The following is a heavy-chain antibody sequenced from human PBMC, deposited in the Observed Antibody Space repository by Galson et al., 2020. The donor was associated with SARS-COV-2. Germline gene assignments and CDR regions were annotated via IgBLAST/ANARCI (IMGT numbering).Heavy chain of an antibody. CDR3: ARMIAAAGFYYYGMDV. CDR2: IDWDDDK. Sequence: SGPTLVKPTQTLTLTCTFSGFSLSTSGMCVSWIRQPPGKALEWLALIDWDDDKYYSTSLKTRLTISKDTPKNQVVLTMTNMDPVDTATYYCARMIAAAGFYYYGMDVWGQGTTVTVSS. D-gene: IGHD6-13*01. V-gene: IGHV2-70*01. CDR1: GFSLSTSGMC. J-gene: IGHJ6*02.